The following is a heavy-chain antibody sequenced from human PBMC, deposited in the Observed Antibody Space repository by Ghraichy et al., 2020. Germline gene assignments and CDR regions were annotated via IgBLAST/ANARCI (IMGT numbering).Heavy chain of an antibody. J-gene: IGHJ4*02. V-gene: IGHV4-61*01. D-gene: IGHD6-19*01. Sequence: SQTLSLTCTVSGDSVRRDSYYWSWIRQPPGKGLEWIGCIYYRGSTNYNPSLTNRATISIDTSKNQFSLKLNSVTAADTAVYYCARGASGWYRDFDFWGQGTLVAVSS. CDR3: ARGASGWYRDFDF. CDR2: IYYRGST. CDR1: GDSVRRDSYY.